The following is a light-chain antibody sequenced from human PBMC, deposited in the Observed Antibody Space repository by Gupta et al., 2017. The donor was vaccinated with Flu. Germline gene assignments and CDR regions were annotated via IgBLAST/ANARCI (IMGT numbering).Light chain of an antibody. CDR1: QSIRNN. V-gene: IGKV3-15*01. Sequence: PGERAALSCRASQSIRNNLAWYQQRPGQAPRLLIYDASKRVAGVPGRFSGSGSGTEFTLTISSLQSEDFAVYYCQQYNDWPLFGPGTKVEIK. CDR3: QQYNDWPL. J-gene: IGKJ3*01. CDR2: DAS.